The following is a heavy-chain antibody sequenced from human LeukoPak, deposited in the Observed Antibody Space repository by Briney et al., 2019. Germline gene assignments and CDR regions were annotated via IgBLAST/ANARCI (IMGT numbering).Heavy chain of an antibody. V-gene: IGHV3-53*04. J-gene: IGHJ4*02. D-gene: IGHD5-18*01. CDR2: IYSGGTT. CDR3: ARVDTVMAYYFDL. Sequence: APGKGLEWVSTIYSGGTTYYADSVMGRFTISRHNSRNTLYLQMNSLRAEDTAVYYCARVDTVMAYYFDLWGQGTLVTVSS.